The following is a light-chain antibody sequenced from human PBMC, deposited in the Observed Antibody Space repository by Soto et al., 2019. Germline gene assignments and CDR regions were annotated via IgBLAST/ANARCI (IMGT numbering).Light chain of an antibody. J-gene: IGKJ2*01. Sequence: EIVMTQSPATLSVSPGDRATLSCTASQSVNSDLAWYQQKPGQSPRLLIYGASTRATGVPARFSGSGSGTEFTLTITSRQSEDFAIYYCQQYNNWPPYTFGQGTKLEIK. CDR1: QSVNSD. CDR3: QQYNNWPPYT. V-gene: IGKV3-15*01. CDR2: GAS.